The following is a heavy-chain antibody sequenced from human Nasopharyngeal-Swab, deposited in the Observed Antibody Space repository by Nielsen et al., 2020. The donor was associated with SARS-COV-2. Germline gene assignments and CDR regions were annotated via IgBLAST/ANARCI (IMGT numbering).Heavy chain of an antibody. D-gene: IGHD5-18*01. V-gene: IGHV4-4*02. Sequence: SETLSLTCAVSGGSISSSNWWSWVRQPPGKGLEWIGVIYHSGSTNYNPSLKSRVTISVDKSKNQFSLKLCSVTAADTAVYYCARDGSGGNTAMDAFDIWGQGTMVTVSS. CDR2: IYHSGST. J-gene: IGHJ3*02. CDR1: GGSISSSNW. CDR3: ARDGSGGNTAMDAFDI.